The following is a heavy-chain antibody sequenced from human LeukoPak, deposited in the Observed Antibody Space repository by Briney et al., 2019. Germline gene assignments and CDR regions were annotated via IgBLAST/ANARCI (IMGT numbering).Heavy chain of an antibody. J-gene: IGHJ2*01. V-gene: IGHV4-39*01. Sequence: SETLSLTCTVSGGSTSSTSYYWGWIRQPPGKDLEWIGSIYYSGSTYYNPSLKSRVTISVDTSKNQFSLKLSSVTAADTAVYYCVRSGGYCGSTTCHVDHFHLWGRGTLVTVSS. CDR3: VRSGGYCGSTTCHVDHFHL. D-gene: IGHD2-2*01. CDR2: IYYSGST. CDR1: GGSTSSTSYY.